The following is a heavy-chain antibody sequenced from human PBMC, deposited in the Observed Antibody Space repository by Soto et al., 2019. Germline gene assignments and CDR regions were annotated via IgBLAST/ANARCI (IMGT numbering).Heavy chain of an antibody. CDR3: ARDSRQQLAYYYYYGMDV. D-gene: IGHD6-13*01. V-gene: IGHV1-69*13. J-gene: IGHJ6*02. Sequence: SVKVSCKASGGTFSSYAISWVRQAPGQGLEWMGGIIPIFGTANYAQKFQGRVTITADESTSTAYMELSSLRSEDTAVYYCARDSRQQLAYYYYYGMDVWGQGTTVTVSS. CDR1: GGTFSSYA. CDR2: IIPIFGTA.